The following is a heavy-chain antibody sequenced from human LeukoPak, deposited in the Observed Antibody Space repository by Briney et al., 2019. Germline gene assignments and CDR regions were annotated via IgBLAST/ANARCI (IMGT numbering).Heavy chain of an antibody. CDR1: GYTFTSYD. CDR2: MNPNSGNT. CDR3: ARDRGQQLEPPDY. D-gene: IGHD6-13*01. J-gene: IGHJ4*02. Sequence: ASVKVSCKASGYTFTSYDINWVRQATGQGLEWMGWMNPNSGNTGYAQKFQGRVTMTRNTSISTAYMELSSLRSDDTAVYYCARDRGQQLEPPDYWGQGTLVTVSS. V-gene: IGHV1-8*01.